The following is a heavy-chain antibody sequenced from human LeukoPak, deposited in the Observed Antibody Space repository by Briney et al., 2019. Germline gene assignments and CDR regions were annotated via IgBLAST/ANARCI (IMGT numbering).Heavy chain of an antibody. Sequence: SETLSLTCTVSGGSISSYYWSWIRQPAGEGLEWIGHIYSTGSTNYNPSLKSRVTISVDTSKNQFSLKLSSVTAADTAVYYCARGGGTRVFDYWGQGTLVTVSS. CDR2: IYSTGST. CDR3: ARGGGTRVFDY. J-gene: IGHJ4*02. V-gene: IGHV4-4*07. D-gene: IGHD3-16*01. CDR1: GGSISSYY.